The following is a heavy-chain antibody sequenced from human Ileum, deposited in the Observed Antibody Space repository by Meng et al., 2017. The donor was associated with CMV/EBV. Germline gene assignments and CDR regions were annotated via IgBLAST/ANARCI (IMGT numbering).Heavy chain of an antibody. CDR1: AYTFTSYG. CDR2: ISAYNGNT. D-gene: IGHD3-3*01. CDR3: ARFFGVVTSTGAFDI. V-gene: IGHV1-18*01. Sequence: ASVKVSCKSYAYTFTSYGISWVRQAPGQGLEWMGWISAYNGNTNYAQKLQGRVTMTTDTSTNTAYMELRSLRSDDTAVYYCARFFGVVTSTGAFDIWGQGTMVTVSS. J-gene: IGHJ3*02.